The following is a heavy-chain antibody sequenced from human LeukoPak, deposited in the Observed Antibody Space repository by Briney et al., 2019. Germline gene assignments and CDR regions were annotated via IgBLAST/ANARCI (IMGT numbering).Heavy chain of an antibody. CDR1: GGSISSHY. CDR3: ARDPVVAAAGNDY. CDR2: IYRGGST. J-gene: IGHJ4*02. Sequence: PSETLSLTCTVSGGSISSHYWSWIRQPAGKGLEWIGRIYRGGSTNYDHFFNSRVTMSVDMSKNQFSLRLNSVTAADTAVYYCARDPVVAAAGNDYWGQGTLVTVSS. D-gene: IGHD6-13*01. V-gene: IGHV4-4*07.